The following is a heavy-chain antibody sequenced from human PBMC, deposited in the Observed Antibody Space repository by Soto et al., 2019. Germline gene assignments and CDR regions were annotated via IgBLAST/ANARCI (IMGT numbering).Heavy chain of an antibody. D-gene: IGHD6-13*01. CDR1: GFTFRNNA. Sequence: GGSLRLSCVASGFTFRNNAMNWVRQAPGKGLEWVSTISSNSAYIYYTDALRGRFTISRDNAKNSLHLQMNSLRAEDTAVYYCTRDASRDSSARGWFDPWGPGTLVTVSS. CDR3: TRDASRDSSARGWFDP. V-gene: IGHV3-21*01. J-gene: IGHJ5*02. CDR2: ISSNSAYI.